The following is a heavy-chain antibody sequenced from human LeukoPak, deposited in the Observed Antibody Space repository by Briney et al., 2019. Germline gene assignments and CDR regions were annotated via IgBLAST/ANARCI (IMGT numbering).Heavy chain of an antibody. CDR2: INPTGGPA. D-gene: IGHD3-3*01. CDR1: EYTFTRYH. CDR3: ASTLSGWLDP. Sequence: ASVKVSCKASEYTFTRYHIHWVRQAPGQGREGMGVINPTGGPATYAQKFQGRVTMTRDIFTNTIYMELSSLRSEDTAVYYCASTLSGWLDPWGQGTLVTVSS. J-gene: IGHJ5*02. V-gene: IGHV1-46*01.